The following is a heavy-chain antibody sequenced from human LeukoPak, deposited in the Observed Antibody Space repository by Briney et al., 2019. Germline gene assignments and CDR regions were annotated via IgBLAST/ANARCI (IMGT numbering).Heavy chain of an antibody. V-gene: IGHV4-30-4*01. J-gene: IGHJ3*02. CDR1: GGSISSGDYY. Sequence: SETLSLTCTVSGGSISSGDYYWSWIRQPPGKGLEWIGYIYYSGSTYYNPSLKSRVTISVDTSKNQFSLKLSSVTAADTAVYYCARDSSGWIDAFDIWGQGTMVTVSS. D-gene: IGHD6-19*01. CDR2: IYYSGST. CDR3: ARDSSGWIDAFDI.